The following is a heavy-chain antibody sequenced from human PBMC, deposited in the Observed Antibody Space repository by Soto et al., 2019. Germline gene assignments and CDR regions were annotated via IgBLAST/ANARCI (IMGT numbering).Heavy chain of an antibody. CDR3: ASSNIAAAGFYYYGMDV. V-gene: IGHV4-59*01. CDR1: GDSISSYY. CDR2: IYYSGRT. Sequence: QVQLQESGPGLVKPSETLSLTCTVSGDSISSYYWSWIRQPPGKGLEWIGYIYYSGRTNYNPSLKCRVTISVDTSKNQFSLNLSSVTAADTAVYYCASSNIAAAGFYYYGMDVWGRGTTVTVSS. J-gene: IGHJ6*02. D-gene: IGHD6-13*01.